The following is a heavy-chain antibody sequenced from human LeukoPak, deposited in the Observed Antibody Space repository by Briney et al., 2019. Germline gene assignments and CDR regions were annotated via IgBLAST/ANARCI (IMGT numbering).Heavy chain of an antibody. Sequence: GGSLRLSCAASGFTSSFYWMSWVRQAPGKGLEWVANIIKDGSETNYVDSVKGRFTISRDNAKNSLYLQMNSLRAEDTAVYYCARDTNSSVRRRLGDMDAWGIGTTVTVSS. V-gene: IGHV3-7*01. J-gene: IGHJ6*03. CDR3: ARDTNSSVRRRLGDMDA. CDR2: IIKDGSET. D-gene: IGHD3-22*01. CDR1: GFTSSFYW.